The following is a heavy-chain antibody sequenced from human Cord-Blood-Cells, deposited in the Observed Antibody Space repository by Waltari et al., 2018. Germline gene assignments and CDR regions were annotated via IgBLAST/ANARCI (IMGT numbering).Heavy chain of an antibody. CDR3: AREQRIVVVPAAPAWFDP. D-gene: IGHD2-2*01. Sequence: QVQLVQSGAEVKKPGASVKVSCKASGYTFTGYYMHWVRQAPGQGLEWMGWSNPNRGGTTYAQKFQGRGTMTRDTSISTAYMELSRLRSDDTAVYYCAREQRIVVVPAAPAWFDPLGQGTLVTVSS. CDR1: GYTFTGYY. J-gene: IGHJ5*02. V-gene: IGHV1-2*02. CDR2: SNPNRGGT.